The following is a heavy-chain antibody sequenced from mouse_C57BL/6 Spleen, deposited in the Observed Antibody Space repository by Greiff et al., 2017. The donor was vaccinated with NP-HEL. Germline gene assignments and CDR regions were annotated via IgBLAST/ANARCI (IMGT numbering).Heavy chain of an antibody. CDR2: IDPETGGT. CDR3: TRLPGDYFDY. J-gene: IGHJ2*01. V-gene: IGHV1-15*01. Sequence: QVHVKQSGAELVRPGASVTLSCKASGYTFTDYEMHWVKQTPVHGLEWIGAIDPETGGTAYNQKFKGKAILTADKSSSTAYMELRSLTSEDSAVYYCTRLPGDYFDYWGQGTTLTVSS. CDR1: GYTFTDYE.